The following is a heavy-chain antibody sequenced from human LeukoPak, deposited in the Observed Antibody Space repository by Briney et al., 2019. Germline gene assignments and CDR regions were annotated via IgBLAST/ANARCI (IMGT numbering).Heavy chain of an antibody. Sequence: GGSLRLSCAASGFTFSSYAMGWVRQAPGKGLEWVSAISGSGGSTYYADSVEGRFAISRDNSKNTLYLQMNSLRAEDTAVYYCAKDRMVQLWFGYFDYWGQGTLVTVSS. D-gene: IGHD5-18*01. V-gene: IGHV3-23*01. CDR1: GFTFSSYA. CDR2: ISGSGGST. J-gene: IGHJ4*02. CDR3: AKDRMVQLWFGYFDY.